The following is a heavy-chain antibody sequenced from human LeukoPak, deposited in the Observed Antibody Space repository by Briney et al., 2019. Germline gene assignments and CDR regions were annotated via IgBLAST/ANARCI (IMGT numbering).Heavy chain of an antibody. V-gene: IGHV3-30*02. CDR2: IRYDGSNK. CDR1: GFTFSSYA. J-gene: IGHJ6*03. Sequence: GGSLRLSCAASGFTFSSYAVIWVRQAPGKGLEWVAFIRYDGSNKYYADSVKGRFTISRDNSKNTLYLQMNSLRAEDTAVYYCASSGGTAMGYYYCYMDVWGKGTTVTVSS. CDR3: ASSGGTAMGYYYCYMDV. D-gene: IGHD5-18*01.